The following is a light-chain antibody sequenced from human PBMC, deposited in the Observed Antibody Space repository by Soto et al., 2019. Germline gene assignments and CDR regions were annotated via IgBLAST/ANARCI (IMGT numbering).Light chain of an antibody. CDR3: CSYAGSYTFGVV. J-gene: IGLJ2*01. V-gene: IGLV2-11*01. CDR1: SSDVGGYNY. CDR2: DVS. Sequence: QSALTQPRSVSGSPGQSVTISCTGTSSDVGGYNYVSWYQQHPGKAPKLMIYDVSKRPSGVLDRFSGSKSGNTASLTISGLQAEDEADYYCCSYAGSYTFGVVFGGGTKLTVL.